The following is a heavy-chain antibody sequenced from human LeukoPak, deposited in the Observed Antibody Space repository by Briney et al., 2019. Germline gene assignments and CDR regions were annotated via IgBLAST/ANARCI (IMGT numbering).Heavy chain of an antibody. CDR2: IKPKTDGETT. J-gene: IGHJ4*02. V-gene: IGHV3-15*07. CDR1: GFTFSNAY. D-gene: IGHD2-21*01. Sequence: GGSLRLSCAASGFTFSNAYMNWVRQAPGKGLEWVGRIKPKTDGETTEYAAPVKGRFSISRDDSKNMLYIQMNSMKTEDTAVYYCITPLPYSAQGGQGTLVTVSS. CDR3: ITPLPYSAQ.